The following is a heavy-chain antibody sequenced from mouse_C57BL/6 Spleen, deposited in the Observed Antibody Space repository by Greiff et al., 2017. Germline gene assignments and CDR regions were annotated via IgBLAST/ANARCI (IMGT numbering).Heavy chain of an antibody. J-gene: IGHJ2*01. CDR1: GYTFTSYW. V-gene: IGHV1-52*01. D-gene: IGHD2-4*01. CDR2: IDPSDSET. Sequence: QVQLQQPGAELVMPGASVKLSCKASGYTFTSYWMHWVKQRPGQGLEWIGNIDPSDSETHYNQKFKDKATLTVDKSSSTAYMQLSSLTSEDSAVYYCARGGDYAYYFDYWGQGTTLTVSS. CDR3: ARGGDYAYYFDY.